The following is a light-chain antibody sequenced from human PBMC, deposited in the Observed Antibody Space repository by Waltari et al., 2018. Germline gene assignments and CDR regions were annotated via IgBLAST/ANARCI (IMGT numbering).Light chain of an antibody. J-gene: IGLJ1*01. CDR2: EGS. CDR3: CSYAGSSTFYV. CDR1: SSDVGTYNL. V-gene: IGLV2-23*01. Sequence: QSALTQPASVSGSPGQSITISCTGTSSDVGTYNLLSWYQQHPGKAPKLMIYEGSKRPSGVSNRFSGSKSGNTASLTISGLQADDEADYYCCSYAGSSTFYVFGTGTKVTVL.